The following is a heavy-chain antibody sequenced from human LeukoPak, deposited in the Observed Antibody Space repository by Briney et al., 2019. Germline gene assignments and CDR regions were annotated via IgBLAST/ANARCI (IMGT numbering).Heavy chain of an antibody. V-gene: IGHV3-33*06. Sequence: GGSLRLSCAASGFTFNTYGMHWVRQAPGKGLEWVEVIWSDGTHKYYSDSVKGRFTISRDNSKNTLYLEMNSLRVEDTAVYYCAKSNSESQTTVGNWGQGTLVTVSS. CDR3: AKSNSESQTTVGN. CDR2: IWSDGTHK. J-gene: IGHJ4*02. CDR1: GFTFNTYG. D-gene: IGHD1-26*01.